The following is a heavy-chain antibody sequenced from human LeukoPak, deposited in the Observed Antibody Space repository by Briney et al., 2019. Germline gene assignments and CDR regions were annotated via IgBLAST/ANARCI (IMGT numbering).Heavy chain of an antibody. Sequence: PGGSLRLSCAASGFTFSTYAMSWVRQAPGKGLEWVSALSANGGSTYYVDSVKGRFTISRDNSRNTLYLQMSSLRADDTAVYYCAKDYSGSYDFWGQGALVTVSS. D-gene: IGHD1-26*01. J-gene: IGHJ4*02. V-gene: IGHV3-23*01. CDR2: LSANGGST. CDR3: AKDYSGSYDF. CDR1: GFTFSTYA.